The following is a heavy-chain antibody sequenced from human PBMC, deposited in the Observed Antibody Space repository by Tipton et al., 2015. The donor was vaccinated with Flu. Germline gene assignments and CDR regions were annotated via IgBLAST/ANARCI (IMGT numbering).Heavy chain of an antibody. CDR3: ARDQGFGGGLAYDYYLLDV. CDR1: GGSIGSGGAY. V-gene: IGHV4-31*03. CDR2: IYYSGST. D-gene: IGHD3-10*01. J-gene: IGHJ6*02. Sequence: TLSLTCTVSGGSIGSGGAYWGWIRQHPGEGLEWIASIYYSGSTYYNPSLERRVTISVDTSKSQFSLTLNSVTAADTAVYYCARDQGFGGGLAYDYYLLDVWGQGTTVTVSS.